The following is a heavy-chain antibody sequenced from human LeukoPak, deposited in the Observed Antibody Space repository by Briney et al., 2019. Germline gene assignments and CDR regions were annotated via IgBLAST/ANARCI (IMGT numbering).Heavy chain of an antibody. CDR1: GFPFSVYE. V-gene: IGHV3-48*03. J-gene: IGHJ4*02. Sequence: GGSLRLSCVVSGFPFSVYEMNWVRQAPGKGLEWVSNIASSGTIKYYADSVKGRFSISRDNAKSSLYLQMNSLRGEDAAVYYCALLAVASDFDYWGQGALVTVSS. CDR3: ALLAVASDFDY. D-gene: IGHD6-19*01. CDR2: IASSGTIK.